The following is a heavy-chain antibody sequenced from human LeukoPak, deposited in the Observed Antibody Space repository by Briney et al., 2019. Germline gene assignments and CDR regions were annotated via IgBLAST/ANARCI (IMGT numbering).Heavy chain of an antibody. V-gene: IGHV4-39*01. Sequence: SETLSLTCTVSGGPISSSSYYWSWIRQPPGKGLEWIGSIYYSGSTYYNPSLKSRVTISVDTSKNQFSLKLSSVTAADTAVYYCARLYYDILTGYRPIDYWGQGTLVTVSS. J-gene: IGHJ4*02. CDR3: ARLYYDILTGYRPIDY. CDR1: GGPISSSSYY. D-gene: IGHD3-9*01. CDR2: IYYSGST.